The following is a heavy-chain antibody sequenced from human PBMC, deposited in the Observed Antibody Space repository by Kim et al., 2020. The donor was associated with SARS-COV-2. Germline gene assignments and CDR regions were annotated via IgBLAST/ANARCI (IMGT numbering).Heavy chain of an antibody. V-gene: IGHV3-21*01. Sequence: GGSLRLSCAASGFTFSSYSMNWVRQAPGKGLEWVSSISSSSSYIYYADSVKGRFTISRDNAKNSLYLQMNSLRAEDTAVYYCARDPESIAVAGPENWFDPWGQGTLVTVSS. CDR1: GFTFSSYS. J-gene: IGHJ5*02. CDR2: ISSSSSYI. CDR3: ARDPESIAVAGPENWFDP. D-gene: IGHD6-19*01.